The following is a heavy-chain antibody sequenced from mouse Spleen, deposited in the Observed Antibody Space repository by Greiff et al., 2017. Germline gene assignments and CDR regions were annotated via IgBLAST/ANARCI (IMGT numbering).Heavy chain of an antibody. CDR3: ARGKYGNYEWFAY. J-gene: IGHJ3*01. D-gene: IGHD2-10*02. V-gene: IGHV1-53*01. CDR1: GYTFTSYW. CDR2: INPSNGGT. Sequence: VQLQQPGTELVKPGASVKLSCKASGYTFTSYWMHWVKQRPGQGLEWIGNINPSNGGTNYNEKFKSKATLTVDQSSSTAYMQLNSLTSEDSAVYYCARGKYGNYEWFAYWGQGTLVTVSA.